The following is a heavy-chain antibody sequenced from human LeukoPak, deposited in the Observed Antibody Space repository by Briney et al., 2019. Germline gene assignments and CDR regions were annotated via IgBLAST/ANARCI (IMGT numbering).Heavy chain of an antibody. J-gene: IGHJ6*03. CDR2: INHSGST. CDR1: GGSFSGYY. D-gene: IGHD6-6*01. V-gene: IGHV4-34*01. Sequence: PSETLSLTCAVYGGSFSGYYWSWIRQPPGKGLEWIGEINHSGSTNYNPSLKSRVTISVDTSKNQFSLKLSSVTAADTAVYYCARNPGIAARRGNYYYMDSWGKGTTVTVSS. CDR3: ARNPGIAARRGNYYYMDS.